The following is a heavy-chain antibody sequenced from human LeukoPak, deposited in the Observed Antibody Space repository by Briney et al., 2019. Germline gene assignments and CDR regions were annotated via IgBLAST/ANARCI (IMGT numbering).Heavy chain of an antibody. J-gene: IGHJ4*02. CDR1: GGTFSSYA. CDR2: IIPIFGTA. CDR3: ARSTSTKGIVVVPAVPYYLDY. Sequence: ASVKVSCKASGGTFSSYAISWVRQAPGQGLEWMGGIIPIFGTANYAQKFQGRVTITADESTSTAYMELSSLRSEDTAVYYCARSTSTKGIVVVPAVPYYLDYWGQGTLVTVSS. V-gene: IGHV1-69*13. D-gene: IGHD2-2*01.